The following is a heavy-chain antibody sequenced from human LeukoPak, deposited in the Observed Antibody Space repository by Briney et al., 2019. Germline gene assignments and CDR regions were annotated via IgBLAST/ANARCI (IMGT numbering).Heavy chain of an antibody. J-gene: IGHJ4*02. D-gene: IGHD3-10*01. CDR1: GYTFANYG. CDR3: ARDIPDSSSYFDY. Sequence: VASVKVSRKASGYTFANYGLSWVLPAPGQGLEWMGWISGYTGNTNYAQKFQGRVTVTTDTSTSTAYMELRSLRSDDTAVYYCARDIPDSSSYFDYWGQGTLVTVSS. V-gene: IGHV1-18*04. CDR2: ISGYTGNT.